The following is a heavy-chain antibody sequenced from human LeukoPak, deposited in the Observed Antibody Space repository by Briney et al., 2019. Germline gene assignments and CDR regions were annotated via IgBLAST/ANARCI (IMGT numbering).Heavy chain of an antibody. V-gene: IGHV3-30*18. J-gene: IGHJ4*02. CDR1: GFTFSSYG. Sequence: GGSLRLSCAASGFTFSSYGMHWVRQAPGKGLEWVAVISYDGSNKYYADSVKGRFTISRDNSKNTLYLQTNSLRAEDTAVYYCAKDRRDGYNYIDYWGQGTLVTVSS. D-gene: IGHD5-24*01. CDR2: ISYDGSNK. CDR3: AKDRRDGYNYIDY.